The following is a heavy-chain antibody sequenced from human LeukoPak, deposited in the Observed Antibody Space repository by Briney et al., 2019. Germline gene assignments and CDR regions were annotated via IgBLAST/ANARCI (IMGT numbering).Heavy chain of an antibody. CDR3: AREAYSNYVDY. D-gene: IGHD4-11*01. J-gene: IGHJ4*02. V-gene: IGHV4-59*01. Sequence: SETLSLTCTVSGGSISSYYWSWIRQPPGKGLEWIGYIYYSGSTNYNPSLKSRVTISVDTSKNQFSLKLSSVTAADTAVYYCAREAYSNYVDYWGQGTPVTVSS. CDR1: GGSISSYY. CDR2: IYYSGST.